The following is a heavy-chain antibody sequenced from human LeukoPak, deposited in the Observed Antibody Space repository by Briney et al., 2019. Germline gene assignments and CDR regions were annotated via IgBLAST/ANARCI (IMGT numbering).Heavy chain of an antibody. D-gene: IGHD3-3*01. CDR3: TSTGKPGWYDFWSGSFDY. CDR2: IKSKTDGGTT. J-gene: IGHJ4*02. CDR1: GGSFSGYY. Sequence: KASETLSLTCAVYGGSFSGYYWSWVRQAPGKGLEWVGRIKSKTDGGTTDYAAPVKGRFTISRDDSKNTLYLQMNSLKTEDTAVYYCTSTGKPGWYDFWSGSFDYWGQGTLVTVSS. V-gene: IGHV3-15*01.